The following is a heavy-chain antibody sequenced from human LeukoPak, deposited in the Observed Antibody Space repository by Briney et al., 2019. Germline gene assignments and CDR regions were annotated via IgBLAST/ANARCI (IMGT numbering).Heavy chain of an antibody. Sequence: GGSLRLSCAASGFTFSSYAMHWVRQAPGKGLEWVAVISYDGSNKYYADSVKGRFTISRDNSKNTLYLQMNSLRAEDTAVYYCARGESGSRAYYDFWSGYYFDYWGQGTLVTVSS. CDR1: GFTFSSYA. CDR3: ARGESGSRAYYDFWSGYYFDY. D-gene: IGHD3-3*01. CDR2: ISYDGSNK. V-gene: IGHV3-30-3*01. J-gene: IGHJ4*02.